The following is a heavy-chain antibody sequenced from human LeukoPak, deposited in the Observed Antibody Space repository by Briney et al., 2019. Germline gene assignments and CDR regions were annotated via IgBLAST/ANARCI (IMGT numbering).Heavy chain of an antibody. J-gene: IGHJ4*02. D-gene: IGHD6-6*01. V-gene: IGHV4-34*01. CDR2: INHSGST. CDR1: GGSFSGYY. Sequence: PSETLSLTCAVYGGSFSGYYWSWIRQPPGKGLEWIGEINHSGSTNYNPSLKSRVTISVDTSKNQFSLKLSSVTAADTAVYYCARGAYSSSSRSGYYFDYWGQGTLVTVSS. CDR3: ARGAYSSSSRSGYYFDY.